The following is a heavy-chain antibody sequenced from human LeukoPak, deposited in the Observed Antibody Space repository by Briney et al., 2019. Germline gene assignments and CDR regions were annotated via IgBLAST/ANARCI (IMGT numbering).Heavy chain of an antibody. CDR1: GGSISSTTYY. J-gene: IGHJ4*02. CDR3: TGELAGTTVHY. Sequence: SETLSLTCTVSGGSISSTTYYWGWIRQPPGKGLEWIGSIHYSGSTYYNPSLKSRFTTSLDMSKNQFSLNLSSVTAADTAVYYCTGELAGTTVHYWGQGTLVTVSS. D-gene: IGHD1-7*01. CDR2: IHYSGST. V-gene: IGHV4-39*07.